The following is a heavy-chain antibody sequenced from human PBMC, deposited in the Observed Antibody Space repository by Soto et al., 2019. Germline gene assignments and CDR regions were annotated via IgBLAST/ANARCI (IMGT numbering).Heavy chain of an antibody. CDR2: ISYDGSNK. CDR1: GFTFSSYG. V-gene: IGHV3-30*18. D-gene: IGHD1-26*01. J-gene: IGHJ4*02. CDR3: ANDLIVGFFDY. Sequence: GGSLRLSCAASGFTFSSYGMHWVRQAPGKGLEWVAVISYDGSNKYYADSVKGRFTISRDNSKNTLYLQMNSLRAEDTAVYYCANDLIVGFFDYWGQGTLVTVSS.